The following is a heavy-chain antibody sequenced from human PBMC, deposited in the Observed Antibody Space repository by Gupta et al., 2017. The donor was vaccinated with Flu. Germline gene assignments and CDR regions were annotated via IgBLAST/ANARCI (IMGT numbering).Heavy chain of an antibody. CDR3: ARXIRQYNHYDTLDK. Sequence: QVQMTEAGGGVVQSGKSLRVSCVVSGFTLDTYGMPWVRQAPGRGLDCLSFMSYDETKIFYSESVRGRFAISRDTAKNTLSLQMNDLRPEDXAXYFCARXIRQYNHYDTLDKWGQGTVVTVS. V-gene: IGHV3-30*03. D-gene: IGHD3-22*01. CDR1: GFTLDTYG. J-gene: IGHJ3*01. CDR2: MSYDETKI.